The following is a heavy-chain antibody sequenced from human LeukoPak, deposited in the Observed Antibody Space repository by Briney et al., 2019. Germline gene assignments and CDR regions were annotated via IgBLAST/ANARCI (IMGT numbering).Heavy chain of an antibody. J-gene: IGHJ3*02. V-gene: IGHV1-69*04. CDR3: ARVGVASTPAAFDI. D-gene: IGHD2-8*01. Sequence: GASVKVSCKASGGTFSSYAISWVRQAPGQGLGWMGRIIPILGIANYAQKFQGRVTITADKSTSTAYMELSSLRSEDTAVYYCARVGVASTPAAFDIWGQGTMVTVSS. CDR1: GGTFSSYA. CDR2: IIPILGIA.